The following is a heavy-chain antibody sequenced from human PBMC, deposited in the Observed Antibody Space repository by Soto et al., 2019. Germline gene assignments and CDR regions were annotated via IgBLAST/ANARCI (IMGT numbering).Heavy chain of an antibody. V-gene: IGHV3-74*01. CDR1: GFTLSGRS. CDR2: IDNAGTDS. D-gene: IGHD3-10*01. Sequence: EVQLVESGGGLVQLGGSLRLSCAASGFTLSGRSMHWVRQAPGKGLVWVSGIDNAGTDSTYADSVKGRFTSSRDNAKNLLYLQMNSLSVEDTAVYYCARGWFRPDVWGKGTTVTVSS. J-gene: IGHJ6*04. CDR3: ARGWFRPDV.